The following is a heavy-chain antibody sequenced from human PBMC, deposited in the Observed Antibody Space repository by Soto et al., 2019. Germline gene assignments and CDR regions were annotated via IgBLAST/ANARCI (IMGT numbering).Heavy chain of an antibody. CDR2: ISPYTGNT. CDR3: VMVDNYVTPTPQDV. CDR1: GYIFVNYG. Sequence: QIQLVQSGDEVKKPGASVKVSCKASGYIFVNYGIAWVRQAPGQGLEWMGWISPYTGNTHSASKVQGRLTMTTDTSTSTAYMVLGSLTSDDTAVYYCVMVDNYVTPTPQDVWGQGTTVTVSS. V-gene: IGHV1-18*01. D-gene: IGHD3-16*01. J-gene: IGHJ6*02.